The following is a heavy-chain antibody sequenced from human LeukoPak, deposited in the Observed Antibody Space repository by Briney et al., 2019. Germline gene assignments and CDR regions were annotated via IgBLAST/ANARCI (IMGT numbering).Heavy chain of an antibody. J-gene: IGHJ4*02. D-gene: IGHD5-18*01. CDR3: AKLARYSYVGVYYFDY. Sequence: GGSLRLSCAASGFTFSSYAMSWVRQAPGKGLEWVSGVSGSSGSTYYADSVKGRFTTSGDNSKSTLFLQMNSLRAEDTAVYYCAKLARYSYVGVYYFDYWGQGTLVTVSS. CDR1: GFTFSSYA. CDR2: VSGSSGST. V-gene: IGHV3-23*01.